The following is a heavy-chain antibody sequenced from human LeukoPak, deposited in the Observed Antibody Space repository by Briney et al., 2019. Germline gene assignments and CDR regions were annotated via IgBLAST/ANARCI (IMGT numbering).Heavy chain of an antibody. D-gene: IGHD6-19*01. J-gene: IGHJ6*03. CDR3: ARVFGYSSGWPSYYYYYHMDV. CDR1: GFTFSSYW. Sequence: PGGSLRLSCAASGFTFSSYWMSWVRQAPGKGLEWVANIKQDGSEKYYVDSVKGRFTISRDNAKNSLYLQMNSLRAEDTAVYYCARVFGYSSGWPSYYYYYHMDVWGKGTTVTVSS. CDR2: IKQDGSEK. V-gene: IGHV3-7*01.